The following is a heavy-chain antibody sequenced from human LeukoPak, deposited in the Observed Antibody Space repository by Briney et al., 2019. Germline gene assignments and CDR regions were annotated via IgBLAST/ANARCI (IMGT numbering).Heavy chain of an antibody. Sequence: ASVKVSCNASGYTFISYDINWVRQASGQGLEWMGIINPSGGSTSYAQKFQGRVTMTRDTSTSTVYMELSSLRSEDTAVYYRARPHGSGGRGQFDPWGQGTLVTVSS. D-gene: IGHD3-10*01. CDR2: INPSGGST. V-gene: IGHV1-46*01. CDR1: GYTFISYD. CDR3: ARPHGSGGRGQFDP. J-gene: IGHJ5*02.